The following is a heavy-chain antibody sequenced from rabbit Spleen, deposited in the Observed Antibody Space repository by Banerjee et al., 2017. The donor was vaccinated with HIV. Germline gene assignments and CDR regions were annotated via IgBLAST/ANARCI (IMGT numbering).Heavy chain of an antibody. CDR3: ARDTGTSFSTYGMDL. Sequence: QEQLVESGGGLVKPGASLTLTCTASGFTFSSYWMCWVRQAPGKGLEWIACTAGGRSAFTYYANWAKGRFTCSKASSTTVTLQMTSLTAADTATYFCARDTGTSFSTYGMDLWGPGTLVTVS. CDR2: TAGGRSAFT. CDR1: GFTFSSYW. J-gene: IGHJ6*01. D-gene: IGHD8-1*01. V-gene: IGHV1S45*01.